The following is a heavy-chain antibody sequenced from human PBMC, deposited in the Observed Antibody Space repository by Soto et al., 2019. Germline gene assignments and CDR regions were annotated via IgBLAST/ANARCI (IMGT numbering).Heavy chain of an antibody. CDR3: AKGRSYGLNAFDI. V-gene: IGHV3-23*01. Sequence: GSLRLSCAASGFTFSSSTMNWVRQAPGKGLEWVSAIIDSGGYTYYADSVKGRFTISRDNSKNTLYLQMNSLRAEDTALYYCAKGRSYGLNAFDIRGQGTMVTVS. CDR2: IIDSGGYT. J-gene: IGHJ3*02. D-gene: IGHD5-18*01. CDR1: GFTFSSST.